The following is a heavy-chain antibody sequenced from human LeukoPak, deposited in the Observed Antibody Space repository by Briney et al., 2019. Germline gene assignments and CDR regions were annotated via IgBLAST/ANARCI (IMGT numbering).Heavy chain of an antibody. V-gene: IGHV3-21*01. CDR1: GFTFSGYS. CDR3: ASDLPAATS. CDR2: ISGSSDYI. D-gene: IGHD2-2*01. J-gene: IGHJ4*02. Sequence: RGSLRLSCAASGFTFSGYSMNWVRQAPGKGLEWVSSISGSSDYIFYADLAKGRFTISRYNAKNSLYLQMNSLRAEDTAVYYCASDLPAATSWGQGTLVTVSS.